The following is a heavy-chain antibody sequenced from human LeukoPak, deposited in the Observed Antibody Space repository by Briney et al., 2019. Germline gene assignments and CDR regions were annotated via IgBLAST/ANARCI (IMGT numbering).Heavy chain of an antibody. CDR1: GYTFTGYY. CDR2: INPNSGGT. D-gene: IGHD3-10*01. CDR3: ARAEYGSGSYHPDY. Sequence: ASVKVSCKASGYTFTGYYMHWVRQAPGQGLEWMGWINPNSGGTNYAQKLQGRVTMTRDTSISTAYMELSRLGSDDTAVYYCARAEYGSGSYHPDYWGQGTLVTVSS. J-gene: IGHJ4*02. V-gene: IGHV1-2*02.